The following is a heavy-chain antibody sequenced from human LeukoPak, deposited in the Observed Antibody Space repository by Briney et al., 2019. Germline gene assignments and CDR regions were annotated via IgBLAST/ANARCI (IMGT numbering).Heavy chain of an antibody. J-gene: IGHJ6*04. Sequence: HPGGSLRLSCAASEFTSSAFWMTWVRRPPGKGLEWVANINKDGTEKEYVDSVKGRFSIFRDNAKNSVFLQMNSLRAEDTAVYYCAIFAGAVPGNLLLWGKGTTVIVSA. V-gene: IGHV3-7*01. CDR2: INKDGTEK. CDR3: AIFAGAVPGNLLL. D-gene: IGHD2-8*02. CDR1: EFTSSAFW.